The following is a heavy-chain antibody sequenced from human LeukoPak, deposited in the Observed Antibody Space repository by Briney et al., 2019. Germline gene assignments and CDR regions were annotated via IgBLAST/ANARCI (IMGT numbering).Heavy chain of an antibody. V-gene: IGHV3-48*03. Sequence: GGSLRLSCAASGFTFSSYEMNWVRQAPGKGLEWVSYISSSGSTIYYADSVKGRFIISRDNAKNSLYLQMNSLRAEDTAVYYCARDRVAYVWGSYQSLVYFDYWGQGTLVTVSS. D-gene: IGHD3-16*02. CDR3: ARDRVAYVWGSYQSLVYFDY. CDR2: ISSSGSTI. J-gene: IGHJ4*02. CDR1: GFTFSSYE.